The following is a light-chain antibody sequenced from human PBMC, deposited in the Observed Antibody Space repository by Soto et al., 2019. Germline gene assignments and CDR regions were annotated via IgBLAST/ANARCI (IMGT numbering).Light chain of an antibody. CDR1: SSDVGGYDF. J-gene: IGLJ1*01. CDR2: EVS. V-gene: IGLV2-14*01. Sequence: QSVLTQPASVSGSPGQSITISCTGTSSDVGGYDFVSWYQHHPGKAPKLMIYEVSNRPSGVSDRFSGSKSGNTASLTISGLQAEDEADYYCSSFTISSTLYVFGTGTKAPS. CDR3: SSFTISSTLYV.